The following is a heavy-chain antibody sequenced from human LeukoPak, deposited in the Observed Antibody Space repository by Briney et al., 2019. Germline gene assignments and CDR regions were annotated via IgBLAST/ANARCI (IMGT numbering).Heavy chain of an antibody. V-gene: IGHV3-33*01. CDR1: GFTFSSNG. CDR2: IWYDGSNK. J-gene: IGHJ4*02. Sequence: QPGGSLRLSCAASGFTFSSNGMHWVRQPPGKGLEWVAVIWYDGSNKYYADSVKGRFTISRDNSKNTLYLQMNSLRAEDTAVYYCASLPLGYYYDSSGYGNYWGQGTLVTVSS. CDR3: ASLPLGYYYDSSGYGNY. D-gene: IGHD3-22*01.